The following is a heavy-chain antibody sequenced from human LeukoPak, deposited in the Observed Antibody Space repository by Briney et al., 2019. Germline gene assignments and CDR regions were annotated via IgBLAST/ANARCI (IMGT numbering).Heavy chain of an antibody. CDR1: GFTFSDHY. J-gene: IGHJ4*02. CDR2: TRNKANSYTT. CDR3: ASTYCSGGDCYSGPPAEDF. D-gene: IGHD2-15*01. V-gene: IGHV3-72*01. Sequence: GGSLRLSCAASGFTFSDHYMDWVRQAPGKGLEWVGRTRNKANSYTTEYAASVKGRFTISRDDSKNSLYLQMNSLKTEDTAVYYCASTYCSGGDCYSGPPAEDFWGQGTLVTVSS.